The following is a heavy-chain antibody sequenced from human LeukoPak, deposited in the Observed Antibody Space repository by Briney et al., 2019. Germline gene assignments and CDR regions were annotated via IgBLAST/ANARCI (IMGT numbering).Heavy chain of an antibody. Sequence: GGSLRLSCAASGFTFSSYSMNWVRQAPGKGLEWVSSISSSSSYIYYADSVKGRFTISRDNAKNSLYLQMNSLRAEDTAVYYCARALPDIVAVPAAIRGPGWFDPWGQGTLVTVSS. CDR2: ISSSSSYI. J-gene: IGHJ5*02. CDR3: ARALPDIVAVPAAIRGPGWFDP. D-gene: IGHD2-2*01. V-gene: IGHV3-21*01. CDR1: GFTFSSYS.